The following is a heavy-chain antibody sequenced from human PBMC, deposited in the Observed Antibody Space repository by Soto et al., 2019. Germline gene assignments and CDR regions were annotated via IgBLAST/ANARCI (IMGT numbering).Heavy chain of an antibody. CDR1: GGTFSSYA. D-gene: IGHD3-10*01. Sequence: QVQLVQSGAEVKKPGSSVKVSCKASGGTFSSYAISWVRQAPGQGLEWMGGIIPIFGTANYAQKFQGRVTITADEATSTGSMELSSLSSEDKAVYYCARGRFGELYPYYYYYCMDVWGQGTTVTVS. CDR3: ARGRFGELYPYYYYYCMDV. J-gene: IGHJ6*02. V-gene: IGHV1-69*19. CDR2: IIPIFGTA.